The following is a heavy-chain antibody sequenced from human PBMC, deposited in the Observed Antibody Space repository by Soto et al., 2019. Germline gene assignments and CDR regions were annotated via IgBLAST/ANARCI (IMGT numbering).Heavy chain of an antibody. CDR3: ARRDVLLWFGTLEN. CDR2: IYYSGST. CDR1: GGSISSSSYY. Sequence: SETLSLTCTVSGGSISSSSYYWGWIRQPPGKGLEWIGSIYYSGSTYYNPSLKSRVTISVDTSKNQFSLKLSSLTAADTAVYYCARRDVLLWFGTLENWGQGTLVTVSS. V-gene: IGHV4-39*01. J-gene: IGHJ4*02. D-gene: IGHD3-10*01.